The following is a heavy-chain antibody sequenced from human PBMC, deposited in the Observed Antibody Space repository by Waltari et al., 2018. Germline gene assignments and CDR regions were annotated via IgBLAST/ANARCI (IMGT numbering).Heavy chain of an antibody. D-gene: IGHD3-22*01. CDR1: GFTFDDYA. J-gene: IGHJ4*02. CDR2: ISWNSGSI. CDR3: AKDRDSSGYYCLDY. Sequence: EVQLVESGGGLVQPGRSLRLSCAASGFTFDDYAMHWFRQAPGKGLEWVSGISWNSGSIGYADSVKGRFTISRDNAKNSLYLQMNSLRAEDTALYYCAKDRDSSGYYCLDYWGQGTLVTVSS. V-gene: IGHV3-9*01.